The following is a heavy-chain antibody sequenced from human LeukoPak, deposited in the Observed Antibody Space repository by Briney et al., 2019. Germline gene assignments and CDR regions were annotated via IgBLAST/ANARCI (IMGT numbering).Heavy chain of an antibody. Sequence: GGSLRLSCAASGFTFSSYGIHWVRQAPGKGLEWVALIWYDGSNRYCADSVKGRFTISRDNSKNMLYLQMNSLRAEDTAVYHCVRGSGAYYDYWGQGTLVTVTS. CDR1: GFTFSSYG. CDR2: IWYDGSNR. V-gene: IGHV3-33*01. CDR3: VRGSGAYYDY. D-gene: IGHD1-26*01. J-gene: IGHJ4*02.